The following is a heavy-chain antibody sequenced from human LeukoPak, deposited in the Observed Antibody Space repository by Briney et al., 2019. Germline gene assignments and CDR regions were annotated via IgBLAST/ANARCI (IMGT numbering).Heavy chain of an antibody. V-gene: IGHV4-39*07. Sequence: PSETLSLTCTVSGSSISSSSYYWGWIRQPPGKGLEWIGSIYYSGSTYYNPSLKSRVTISVDTSKNQFSLKLSSVTAADTAVYYCARGPGSYSKEAFDMWGQGTVVTVSS. CDR2: IYYSGST. CDR3: ARGPGSYSKEAFDM. D-gene: IGHD3-10*01. J-gene: IGHJ3*02. CDR1: GSSISSSSYY.